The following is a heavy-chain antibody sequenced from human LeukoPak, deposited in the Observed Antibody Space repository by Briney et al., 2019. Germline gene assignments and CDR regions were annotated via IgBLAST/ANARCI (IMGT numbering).Heavy chain of an antibody. V-gene: IGHV3-48*04. CDR3: AREGTYSTGWDHYFDY. J-gene: IGHJ4*02. Sequence: GGSLRLSCAASGFTFSGYSMDWVRQAPGKGLEWVSYISSSGSIIYYADSVKGRFTISRDNAKNSLFLQMNSLRAEDTAVYYCAREGTYSTGWDHYFDYWGQGTLVTVSS. D-gene: IGHD6-25*01. CDR1: GFTFSGYS. CDR2: ISSSGSII.